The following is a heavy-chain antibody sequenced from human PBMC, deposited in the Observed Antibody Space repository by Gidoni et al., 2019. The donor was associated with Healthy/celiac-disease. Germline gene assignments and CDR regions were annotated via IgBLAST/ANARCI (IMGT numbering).Heavy chain of an antibody. V-gene: IGHV3-33*01. CDR2: IWYDGSNK. CDR3: ASDPINLEWLRGYYFDY. Sequence: QVQLVESGGGVVQPGRSLRLSCAASGFPFSSYGMHWVRQAPGKGLEWVAVIWYDGSNKYYADAVKGRFTISRDNSKNTLYLQMNSLRAEDTAVYYCASDPINLEWLRGYYFDYWGQGTLVTVSS. D-gene: IGHD3-3*01. CDR1: GFPFSSYG. J-gene: IGHJ4*02.